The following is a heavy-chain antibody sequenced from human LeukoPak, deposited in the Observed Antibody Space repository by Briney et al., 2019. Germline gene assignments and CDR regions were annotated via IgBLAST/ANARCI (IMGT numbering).Heavy chain of an antibody. J-gene: IGHJ5*02. D-gene: IGHD3-10*01. Sequence: PSETLSLTCTVSGGSINSYYWSWIRQPPGQGLEWIGYIYYSGSTNYNPSLESLVTIPVAPSKNQFSLKLRSVTAADTAVYYCENTPRDLLPFDPWGQRTLVTVSS. CDR3: ENTPRDLLPFDP. CDR2: IYYSGST. CDR1: GGSINSYY. V-gene: IGHV4-59*08.